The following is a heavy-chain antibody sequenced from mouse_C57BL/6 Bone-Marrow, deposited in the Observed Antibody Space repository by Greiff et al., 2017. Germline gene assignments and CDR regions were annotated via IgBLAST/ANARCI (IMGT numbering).Heavy chain of an antibody. CDR1: GYAFSSSW. CDR2: IYPGDGDT. D-gene: IGHD1-1*01. CDR3: ARRSYESDYFDY. Sequence: QVQLKESGPELVKPGASVKISCKASGYAFSSSWMNWVKQRPGKGLEWIGRIYPGDGDTNYNGKFKGKATLTADKSSSTAYMQLSSLTSEDSAVYFCARRSYESDYFDYWGQGTTLTVSS. V-gene: IGHV1-82*01. J-gene: IGHJ2*01.